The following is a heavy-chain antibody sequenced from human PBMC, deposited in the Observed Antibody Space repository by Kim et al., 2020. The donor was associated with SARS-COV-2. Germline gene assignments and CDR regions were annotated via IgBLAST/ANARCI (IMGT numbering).Heavy chain of an antibody. Sequence: GGSLRLSCPASGFPFSNVWMSWVRQAPGRGLEWVGRIKSKTDGEATDYAAPVKGRFTMSRDDSKNTLHLQMNSLETEDTGVYYCTTLISAAGRGYWGQGT. J-gene: IGHJ4*02. D-gene: IGHD6-13*01. CDR3: TTLISAAGRGY. CDR2: IKSKTDGEAT. CDR1: GFPFSNVW. V-gene: IGHV3-15*01.